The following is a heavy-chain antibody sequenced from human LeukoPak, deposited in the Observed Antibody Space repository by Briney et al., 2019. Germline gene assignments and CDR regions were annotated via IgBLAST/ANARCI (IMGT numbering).Heavy chain of an antibody. CDR3: AKNSREKAVAGTVYYYYYMDV. Sequence: GGSLRLSCAASGFTFSSYAMNWVRQAPGKGLEWVSAISGSVSSTYYADSVKGRFTISRDNSKNTLYLQMNSLRAEDTAVYYCAKNSREKAVAGTVYYYYYMDVWGKGTTVTISS. CDR1: GFTFSSYA. CDR2: ISGSVSST. D-gene: IGHD6-19*01. J-gene: IGHJ6*03. V-gene: IGHV3-23*01.